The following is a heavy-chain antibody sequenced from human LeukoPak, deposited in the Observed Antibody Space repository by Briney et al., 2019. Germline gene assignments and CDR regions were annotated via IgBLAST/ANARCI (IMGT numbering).Heavy chain of an antibody. CDR1: GFTFSSYA. CDR3: ARPLKYYYGSETYFWFDP. D-gene: IGHD3-10*01. J-gene: IGHJ5*02. Sequence: GGSLRLSCAASGFTFSSYAMHWVRQAPGKGLEWVAVISYDGSNKYYADSVKGRFTISRDNSKNTLYLQMNSLRDEDTAVYYCARPLKYYYGSETYFWFDPWGQGTLVTVSS. V-gene: IGHV3-30*04. CDR2: ISYDGSNK.